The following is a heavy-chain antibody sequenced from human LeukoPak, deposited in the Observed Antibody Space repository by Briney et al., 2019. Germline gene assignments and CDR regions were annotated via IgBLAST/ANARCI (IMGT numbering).Heavy chain of an antibody. Sequence: GGSLRLSCAASGFTFSSYGMHWVRQAPGKGLEWVAFIRYDGSNKYYADSVKGRFTISRDNSKNTLYLQMNSLRVEDTAVYYCARDLRSSGYYAFDYWGQGTLVTVSS. CDR2: IRYDGSNK. CDR1: GFTFSSYG. V-gene: IGHV3-30*02. CDR3: ARDLRSSGYYAFDY. D-gene: IGHD3-22*01. J-gene: IGHJ4*02.